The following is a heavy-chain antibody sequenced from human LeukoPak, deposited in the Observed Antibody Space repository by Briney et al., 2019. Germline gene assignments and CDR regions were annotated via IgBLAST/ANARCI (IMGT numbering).Heavy chain of an antibody. J-gene: IGHJ3*02. CDR2: ISSGSSYI. V-gene: IGHV3-21*01. CDR1: EFTLSSYA. D-gene: IGHD3-16*01. Sequence: GGSLRLSCAASEFTLSSYAMNWVRQAPGKGLEWVSSISSGSSYIFYADSVKGRFTVSRDNAKNTLYLQMNSLRAEDTALYYCARVALSLGENGFDIWGQGTMVTVSS. CDR3: ARVALSLGENGFDI.